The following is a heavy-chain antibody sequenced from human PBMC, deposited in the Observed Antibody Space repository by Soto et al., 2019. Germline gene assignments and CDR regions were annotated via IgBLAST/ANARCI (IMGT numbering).Heavy chain of an antibody. D-gene: IGHD6-13*01. Sequence: PGGSLRLSCATSGFAFDSYWMHWVRQVPGERPVWVARIDYEGTTTTYADSVKGRFTISRDNAKNILYLQMNSLRVDDTALYYCTRGPRPSSAGTGAYWGQGTMVTVS. CDR1: GFAFDSYW. CDR3: TRGPRPSSAGTGAY. V-gene: IGHV3-74*01. J-gene: IGHJ4*02. CDR2: IDYEGTTT.